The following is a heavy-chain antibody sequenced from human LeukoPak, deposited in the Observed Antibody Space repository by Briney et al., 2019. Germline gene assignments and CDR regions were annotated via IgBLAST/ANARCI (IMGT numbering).Heavy chain of an antibody. CDR2: ISYDGSNK. CDR3: AREDLIAVAVFDY. Sequence: GRSLRLSCAASGFTFSSYGMHWVRQAPGKGLEWVAVISYDGSNKYYADSVKGRFTISRDNSKNTLYLQMNSLRAEDTAVYYCAREDLIAVAVFDYWGQGTLVTVSS. D-gene: IGHD6-19*01. J-gene: IGHJ4*02. CDR1: GFTFSSYG. V-gene: IGHV3-30*03.